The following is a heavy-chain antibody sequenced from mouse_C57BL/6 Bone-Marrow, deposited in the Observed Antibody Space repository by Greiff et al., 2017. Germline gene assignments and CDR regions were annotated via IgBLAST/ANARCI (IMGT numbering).Heavy chain of an antibody. CDR2: IYPGSGST. D-gene: IGHD2-3*01. CDR3: AGDGPYYFDY. J-gene: IGHJ2*01. V-gene: IGHV1-55*01. Sequence: QVQLQQPGAELVMPGASVKLSCKASGYTFTSYWMHWVKQRPGQGLEWIGDIYPGSGSTNYNEKFKSKATLTVDTSSSTAYMQLSSLTSEDSAVYYCAGDGPYYFDYWGQGTTLTVSS. CDR1: GYTFTSYW.